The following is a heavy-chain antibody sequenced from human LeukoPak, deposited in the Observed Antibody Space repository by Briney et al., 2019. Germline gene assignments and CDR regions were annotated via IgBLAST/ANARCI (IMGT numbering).Heavy chain of an antibody. CDR3: ARHRPRGWEYFDY. V-gene: IGHV4-39*01. CDR2: IYYSGST. Sequence: PSETLSLTCTVSGGSISSSSYYWGWIRQPPGKGLEWFGSIYYSGSTYYNPSLKSRVTIFVDTSKNQFSLKLSSVTAADTAVYYCARHRPRGWEYFDYWGQGTLVTVSS. J-gene: IGHJ4*02. CDR1: GGSISSSSYY. D-gene: IGHD3-22*01.